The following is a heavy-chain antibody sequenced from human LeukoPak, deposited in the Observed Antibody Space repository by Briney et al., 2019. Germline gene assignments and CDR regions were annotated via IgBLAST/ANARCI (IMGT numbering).Heavy chain of an antibody. CDR1: GYTFTSYA. D-gene: IGHD6-19*01. Sequence: ASVKVSCKASGYTFTSYAMHWVRQAPGQGLEWMGWINAGNGNTKYSQKFQGRVTITRDTSASTAYMELSSLRSEDTAVYYCARSSSGWYGVDYWGQGTLVTVSS. CDR3: ARSSSGWYGVDY. J-gene: IGHJ4*02. V-gene: IGHV1-3*01. CDR2: INAGNGNT.